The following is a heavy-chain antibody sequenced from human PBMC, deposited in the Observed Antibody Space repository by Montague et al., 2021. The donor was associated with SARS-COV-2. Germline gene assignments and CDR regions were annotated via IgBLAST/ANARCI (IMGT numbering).Heavy chain of an antibody. CDR1: GLTFSSYD. D-gene: IGHD3-22*01. Sequence: SLRLSCAAYGLTFSSYDMHWVRQATGEGLEWVSAIGTAGDTYYPGSVKGRFTISRENAKNSLYLQMNSLRAGDTAVYYCARGYYDSSGYFNWFDPWGQGTLVTVSS. CDR3: ARGYYDSSGYFNWFDP. V-gene: IGHV3-13*01. CDR2: IGTAGDT. J-gene: IGHJ5*02.